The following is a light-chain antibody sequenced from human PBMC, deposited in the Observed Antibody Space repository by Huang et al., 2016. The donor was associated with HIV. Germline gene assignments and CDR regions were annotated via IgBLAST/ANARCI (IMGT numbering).Light chain of an antibody. CDR1: QSVSNN. CDR3: QQYNDWPPRGT. Sequence: EVVMTQSPATLSVSPGERATLSCRASQSVSNNLAWYQQKPGQAPRLLIYGASTRANGIPARFSGSGSGTEFTLTISSLQSEDFAVYYCQQYNDWPPRGTFGQGTKVEIK. J-gene: IGKJ1*01. CDR2: GAS. V-gene: IGKV3-15*01.